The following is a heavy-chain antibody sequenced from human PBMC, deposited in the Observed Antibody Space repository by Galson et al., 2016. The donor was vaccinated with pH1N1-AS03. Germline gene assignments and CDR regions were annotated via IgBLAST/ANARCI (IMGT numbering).Heavy chain of an antibody. CDR1: GDSVFSNIDA. CDR3: ARGRYSAFDI. V-gene: IGHV6-1*01. D-gene: IGHD1-1*01. Sequence: CAISGDSVFSNIDAWSWIRQSPSGGLEWLGRTYWRSKWYNDYAVSVKGRITINPDTSKNQFSLQLNSVTPEDTAVYYCARGRYSAFDIWGQGTMVTVSS. J-gene: IGHJ3*02. CDR2: TYWRSKWYN.